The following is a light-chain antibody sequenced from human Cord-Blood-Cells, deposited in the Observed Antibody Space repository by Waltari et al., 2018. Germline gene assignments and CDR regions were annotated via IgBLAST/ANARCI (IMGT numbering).Light chain of an antibody. CDR2: GAS. J-gene: IGKJ5*01. CDR3: QQYNNWPPIT. Sequence: EIVMTQSPATLSVSPGERPTLSCRASQSVSSNLAWYQQKPGQAPRLLIYGASTRATGIPARFSGSGSGTEFTLTISSLQSEDFAVYNCQQYNNWPPITFGQGTRLEIK. CDR1: QSVSSN. V-gene: IGKV3-15*01.